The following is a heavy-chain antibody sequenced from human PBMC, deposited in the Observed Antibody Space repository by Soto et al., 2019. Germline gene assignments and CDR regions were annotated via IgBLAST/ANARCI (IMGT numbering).Heavy chain of an antibody. V-gene: IGHV3-30-3*01. D-gene: IGHD6-13*01. Sequence: QVQLVESGGGVVQPGRSLRLSCAASGFTFSSYAMHWVRQAPGKGLEWVAVISYDGSNKYYADSVKGRFTISRDNSKNTVYLQMNSLGAEDTVVYYWARGGGGQQLEYFQHWGQGTLVTVSS. CDR3: ARGGGGQQLEYFQH. CDR1: GFTFSSYA. CDR2: ISYDGSNK. J-gene: IGHJ1*01.